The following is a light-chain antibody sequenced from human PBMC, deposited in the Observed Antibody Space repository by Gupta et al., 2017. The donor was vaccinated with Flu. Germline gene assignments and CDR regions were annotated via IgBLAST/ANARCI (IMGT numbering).Light chain of an antibody. CDR2: SGS. J-gene: IGLJ1*01. Sequence: GKSITVSCTGTSSGVGVYNCVPRNQQAPAKLLKLMINSGSTGPSGVPDGFSGSKSGNTASLTLAGRQAEDEDDYYGGSDGSGYVFGTGTKVTVL. CDR1: SSGVGVYNC. V-gene: IGLV2-11*01. CDR3: GSDGSGYV.